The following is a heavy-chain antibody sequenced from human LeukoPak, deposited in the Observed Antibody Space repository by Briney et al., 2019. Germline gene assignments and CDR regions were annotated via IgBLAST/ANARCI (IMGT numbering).Heavy chain of an antibody. J-gene: IGHJ3*02. CDR1: GGSISSYY. D-gene: IGHD3-10*01. CDR3: AGGTMVRGVIIDAFDI. Sequence: SETLSLTCTVSGGSISSYYWSWIRQPAGKGLEWIGRIYTSGSTNYNPTLKSRVTMSVDTSKNQFSLKLSSVTAADTAVYYCAGGTMVRGVIIDAFDIWGQGTMVTVSS. CDR2: IYTSGST. V-gene: IGHV4-4*07.